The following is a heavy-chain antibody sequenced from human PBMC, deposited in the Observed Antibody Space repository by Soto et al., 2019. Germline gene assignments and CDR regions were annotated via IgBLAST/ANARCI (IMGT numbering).Heavy chain of an antibody. V-gene: IGHV3-21*01. CDR2: ITTSSAYI. CDR3: VRSGTARLLRPSWFDT. Sequence: EVQLVESRGGLVKPGGSLRLACAATGFTFNSYDMNWVRQAPGKGLEWVSSITTSSAYIYYADSLKGRITISRDNAKNSLFLQMNSLRAEDTAVYYCVRSGTARLLRPSWFDTWGQGTLVTVSS. D-gene: IGHD2-21*01. CDR1: GFTFNSYD. J-gene: IGHJ5*02.